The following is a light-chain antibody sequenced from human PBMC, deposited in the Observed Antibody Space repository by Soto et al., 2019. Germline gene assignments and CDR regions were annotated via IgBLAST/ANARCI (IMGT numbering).Light chain of an antibody. Sequence: EIVLTQSPGTLSLSPGERATLSCRAGQSVSSTFLAWYQQKPGQAPRLLIYDASTRATDIPARFSGYGSRTDFTLTISSLEPEDIAVYYCQERSRWPRATFGGGTKVEIK. CDR3: QERSRWPRAT. V-gene: IGKV3D-20*02. CDR2: DAS. CDR1: QSVSSTF. J-gene: IGKJ4*01.